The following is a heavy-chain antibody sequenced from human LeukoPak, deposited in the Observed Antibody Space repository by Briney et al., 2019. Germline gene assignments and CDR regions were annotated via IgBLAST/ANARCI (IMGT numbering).Heavy chain of an antibody. V-gene: IGHV4-59*01. Sequence: GSLRLSCAASGFTFSSYALSWIRQPPGKGLEWIGYIYYSGSTNYNPSLKSRVTISVDTSKNQFSLKLSSVTAADTAVYYCARGPPAYYDILTGYYSLGGWFDPWGQGTLVTVSS. CDR1: GFTFSSYA. CDR3: ARGPPAYYDILTGYYSLGGWFDP. J-gene: IGHJ5*02. D-gene: IGHD3-9*01. CDR2: IYYSGST.